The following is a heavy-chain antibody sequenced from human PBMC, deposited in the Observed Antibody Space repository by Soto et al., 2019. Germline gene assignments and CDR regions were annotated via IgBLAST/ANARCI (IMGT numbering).Heavy chain of an antibody. CDR1: GFTFDDYG. D-gene: IGHD3-9*01. CDR2: INWNGGST. CDR3: ARAQEFGYYDILTGSPFDY. J-gene: IGHJ4*02. Sequence: PGGSLRLSCAASGFTFDDYGMSWVRQAPGKGLEWVSGINWNGGSTGYADSVKGRFTISRDNAKNSLYLQMNSLRAEDTALYNCARAQEFGYYDILTGSPFDYWGQGTLVTVSS. V-gene: IGHV3-20*01.